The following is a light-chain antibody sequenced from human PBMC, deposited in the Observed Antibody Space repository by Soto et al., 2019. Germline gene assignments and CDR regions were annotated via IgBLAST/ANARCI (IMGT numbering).Light chain of an antibody. V-gene: IGLV3-21*04. CDR2: YDG. CDR1: DLRNNY. J-gene: IGLJ3*02. Sequence: SYERTQSPSVSAAPGKTATITCGGEDLRNNYVHWYQQRPGQAPAVVMYYDGDRPSGIPERFSGSSSGNTATLTISGVEVGDEADYYCQVWDSNTESWVFGGGTKLTVL. CDR3: QVWDSNTESWV.